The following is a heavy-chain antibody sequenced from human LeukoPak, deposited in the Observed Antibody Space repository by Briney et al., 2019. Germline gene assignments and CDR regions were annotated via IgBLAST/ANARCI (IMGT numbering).Heavy chain of an antibody. V-gene: IGHV1-2*02. Sequence: ASVKVSCKASGYTFTGYYMHWVRQAPGQGLEWMGWINPNSGGTNYAQKFQGRDTMTRDTSISTAYMELSRLRSDDTAVYYCARDFPHDFESDYWGQGTLVTVSS. CDR1: GYTFTGYY. CDR2: INPNSGGT. CDR3: ARDFPHDFESDY. D-gene: IGHD3-3*01. J-gene: IGHJ4*02.